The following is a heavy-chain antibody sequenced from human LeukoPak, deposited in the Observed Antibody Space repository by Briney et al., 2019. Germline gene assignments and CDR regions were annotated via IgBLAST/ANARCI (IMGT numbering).Heavy chain of an antibody. Sequence: GGTLRLSCAASGFTFSSYGMSWVRQAPGKGLEWVSAISGSGGSTYYADSVKGRFTISRGNSKNTLYLQMNSLRAEDTAVYYCAKDIGIAVAGTYFDYWGQGTLVTVSS. J-gene: IGHJ4*02. D-gene: IGHD6-19*01. CDR3: AKDIGIAVAGTYFDY. CDR1: GFTFSSYG. V-gene: IGHV3-23*01. CDR2: ISGSGGST.